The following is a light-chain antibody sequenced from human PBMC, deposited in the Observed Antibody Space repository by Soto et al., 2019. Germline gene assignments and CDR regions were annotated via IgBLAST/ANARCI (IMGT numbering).Light chain of an antibody. Sequence: QSALTQPASVSASPGQSITISCTGTSSDVGGYKFVSWYQPHPGKAPKLMIYEVNNRPSGVSNRFSGSKSGNTASLTISGLQPEDEADYYCLSYTSANTRVFGGGTKLTVL. CDR2: EVN. V-gene: IGLV2-14*01. CDR3: LSYTSANTRV. J-gene: IGLJ3*02. CDR1: SSDVGGYKF.